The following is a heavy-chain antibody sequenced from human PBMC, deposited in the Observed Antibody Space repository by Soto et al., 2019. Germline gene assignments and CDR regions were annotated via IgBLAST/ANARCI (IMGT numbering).Heavy chain of an antibody. D-gene: IGHD2-8*01. CDR3: ARVTINVSTFYFDQ. Sequence: PSETLSLTCAVYGGSFSGYYWTWIRQPPGKGLEWIGEIHPGGSTNYNPSLTSRLTISADTSKNQFSLNLSSVTAADTAVYYCARVTINVSTFYFDQWGQGTPVTVSS. V-gene: IGHV4-34*01. CDR1: GGSFSGYY. CDR2: IHPGGST. J-gene: IGHJ4*02.